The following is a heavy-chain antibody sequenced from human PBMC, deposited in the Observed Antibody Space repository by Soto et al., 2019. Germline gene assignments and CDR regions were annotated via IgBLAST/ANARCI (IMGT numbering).Heavy chain of an antibody. CDR2: INHSGST. CDR3: ARVSTIFGVVIRLDY. Sequence: SETLSLTCAVYGGSFSGYYWSWIRQPPGKGLEWIGEINHSGSTNYNPSLKSRVTISVDTSKNQFSLKLSSVTAADTAVYYCARVSTIFGVVIRLDYWGQGTLVTVSS. CDR1: GGSFSGYY. V-gene: IGHV4-34*01. D-gene: IGHD3-3*01. J-gene: IGHJ4*02.